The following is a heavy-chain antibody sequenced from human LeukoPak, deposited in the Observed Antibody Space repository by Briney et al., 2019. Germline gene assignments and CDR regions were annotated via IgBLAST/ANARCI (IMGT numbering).Heavy chain of an antibody. CDR3: ARVGPSGAVAGTGWFDP. J-gene: IGHJ5*02. CDR1: GFTFSRYS. D-gene: IGHD6-19*01. V-gene: IGHV3-48*04. Sequence: GGSLKLSCAASGFTFSRYSMNWVRQAPGKGLEWVSYISSSNSTVYYADSVKGRFTISRDNAKNSLYLQMNSLRAEDTAVYYCARVGPSGAVAGTGWFDPWGQGTLVTVSS. CDR2: ISSSNSTV.